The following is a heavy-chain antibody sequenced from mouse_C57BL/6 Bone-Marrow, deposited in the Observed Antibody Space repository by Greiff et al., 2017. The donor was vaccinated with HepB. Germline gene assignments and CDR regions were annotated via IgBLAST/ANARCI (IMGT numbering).Heavy chain of an antibody. V-gene: IGHV1-7*01. J-gene: IGHJ2*01. Sequence: QVQLKQSGAELAKPGASVKLSCKASGYTFTSYWMHWVKQRPGQGLEWIGYINPSSGYTKYNQKFKDKATLTADKSSSTAYMQLSSLTYEDSAVYYCYYYGSSEGYYFDYWGQGTTLTVSS. CDR3: YYYGSSEGYYFDY. CDR2: INPSSGYT. CDR1: GYTFTSYW. D-gene: IGHD1-1*01.